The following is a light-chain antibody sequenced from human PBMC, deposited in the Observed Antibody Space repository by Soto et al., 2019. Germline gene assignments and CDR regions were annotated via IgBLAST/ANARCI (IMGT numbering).Light chain of an antibody. CDR1: QGIRNH. CDR3: QQLNGFPPWT. Sequence: DIQLTQSPSFLSASVGDEVTTTCRATQGIRNHLAWYQREPGKAPKLLIYTASTLQSGVPSRFSGGGSGTEFTLTISSLQPEDFATYYCQQLNGFPPWTLGQGTKVDMK. J-gene: IGKJ1*01. V-gene: IGKV1-9*01. CDR2: TAS.